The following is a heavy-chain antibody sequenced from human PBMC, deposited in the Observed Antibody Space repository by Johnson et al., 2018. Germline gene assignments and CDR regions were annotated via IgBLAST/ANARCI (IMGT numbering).Heavy chain of an antibody. CDR2: TYLGGSDT. D-gene: IGHD1-1*01. J-gene: IGHJ6*02. V-gene: IGHV5-51*01. CDR3: ARQKVDKWNDQRGYYYGLDV. Sequence: VQLVESGAEVKKPGESLKISCEVSGHTFTSYWIAWVRQMPGKGLEYMGITYLGGSDTRYNPSFKGQVPISAEKSISPPYLQWGSPKASDTPLYYCARQKVDKWNDQRGYYYGLDVWGQGATVTVS. CDR1: GHTFTSYW.